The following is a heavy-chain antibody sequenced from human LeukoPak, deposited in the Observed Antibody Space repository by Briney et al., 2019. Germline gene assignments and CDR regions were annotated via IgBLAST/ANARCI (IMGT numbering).Heavy chain of an antibody. CDR2: MNPNSGNT. CDR1: GYTFTSKD. Sequence: GASVKVSCKASGYTFTSKDINWVRQASGQGLEWMGWMNPNSGNTGYAQKFQGRVTMTRDTSTSTAYMELSSLRSEDTAVYYCARRMTSVPSVDYWGQGTLVTVSS. J-gene: IGHJ4*02. V-gene: IGHV1-8*01. CDR3: ARRMTSVPSVDY. D-gene: IGHD4-17*01.